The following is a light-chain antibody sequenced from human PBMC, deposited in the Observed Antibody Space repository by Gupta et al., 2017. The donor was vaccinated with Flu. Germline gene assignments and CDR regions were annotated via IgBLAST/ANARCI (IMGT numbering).Light chain of an antibody. J-gene: IGKJ1*01. CDR2: DAS. V-gene: IGKV3-20*01. CDR3: QHYSSSPWT. Sequence: EIVLTQSPGTLSLSPGERATLFCRTSQSVSSNYLAWYQQKPGQPPRLLIYDASSRASGIPDRFSGSGSGTDFTLTISRLEAEDFAVYYCQHYSSSPWTFGQGTKVEIK. CDR1: QSVSSNY.